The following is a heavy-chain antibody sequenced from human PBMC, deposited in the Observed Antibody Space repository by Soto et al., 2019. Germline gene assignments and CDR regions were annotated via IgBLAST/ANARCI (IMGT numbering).Heavy chain of an antibody. CDR3: ARAPSIFGVVISSYCDY. CDR1: GFTFSSYG. D-gene: IGHD3-3*01. CDR2: ISYDGSNK. J-gene: IGHJ4*02. V-gene: IGHV3-30-3*01. Sequence: PGGSLRLSCAASGFTFSSYGMHWVRQSPGKGLEWVAVISYDGSNKYYADSVKGRFTISRDNSKNTLYLQMNSLRAEDTAVYYCARAPSIFGVVISSYCDYWGQGTLVTVSS.